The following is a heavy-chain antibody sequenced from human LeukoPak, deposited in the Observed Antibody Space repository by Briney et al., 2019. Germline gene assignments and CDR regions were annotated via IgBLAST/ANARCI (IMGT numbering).Heavy chain of an antibody. J-gene: IGHJ4*02. CDR3: ASSDIAAAGTIYY. Sequence: GGSLRLSCAASGFTFSSYAMSRVRQAPGKGLEWVSAISGSGGSTYYADSVKGRFTISRDNSKNTLYLQMNSLRAEDTAVYYCASSDIAAAGTIYYWGQGTLVTASS. D-gene: IGHD6-13*01. CDR1: GFTFSSYA. V-gene: IGHV3-23*01. CDR2: ISGSGGST.